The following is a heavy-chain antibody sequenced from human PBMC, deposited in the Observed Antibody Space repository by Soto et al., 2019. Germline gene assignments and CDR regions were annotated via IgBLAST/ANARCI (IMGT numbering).Heavy chain of an antibody. CDR2: INPSGGST. CDR1: GYTFTSYY. V-gene: IGHV1-46*01. CDR3: ARVDSSGWYPFLYYFYGMDV. D-gene: IGHD6-19*01. Sequence: QVQLVQSGAEVKKPGASVKVSCKASGYTFTSYYMHWVRQAPGQGLEWMGIINPSGGSTSYAQKFQGRVTMTRDTSPSTVYMELSSLRSEDTAVYYCARVDSSGWYPFLYYFYGMDVWGQGTTVTVSS. J-gene: IGHJ6*02.